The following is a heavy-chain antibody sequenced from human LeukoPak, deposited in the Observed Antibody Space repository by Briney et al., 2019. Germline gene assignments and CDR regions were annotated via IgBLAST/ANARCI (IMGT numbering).Heavy chain of an antibody. D-gene: IGHD6-19*01. CDR1: GYTFTSYG. Sequence: ASVKVSCKASGYTFTSYGISWVRQAPGQGLEWMGWISAYNGNTNYAQKLQGRVTMTTDTSTSTAYMELRSLRSDDTAVCYCARGFSGIAVAGYYFDYWGQGTLVTVSS. CDR3: ARGFSGIAVAGYYFDY. J-gene: IGHJ4*02. CDR2: ISAYNGNT. V-gene: IGHV1-18*01.